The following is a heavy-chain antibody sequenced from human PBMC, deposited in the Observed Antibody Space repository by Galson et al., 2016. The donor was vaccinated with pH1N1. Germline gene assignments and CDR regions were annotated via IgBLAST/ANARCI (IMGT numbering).Heavy chain of an antibody. J-gene: IGHJ4*02. D-gene: IGHD2-15*01. CDR1: GYTFASYA. Sequence: SVKVSCKASGYTFASYAINWVRQVPGQGLEWMGWIHTTTGDPSYGQGFTGRFVFSLDTSVTTAYLQISSLKTEDAAVYYCARESYRCSGGICYFDSWGQGTLVTVSS. CDR3: ARESYRCSGGICYFDS. CDR2: IHTTTGDP. V-gene: IGHV7-4-1*02.